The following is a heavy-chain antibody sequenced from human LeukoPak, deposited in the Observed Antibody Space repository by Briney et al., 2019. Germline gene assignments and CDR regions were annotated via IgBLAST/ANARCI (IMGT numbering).Heavy chain of an antibody. Sequence: TSETLSLTCTVSGGSISSGDYYWSWIRQPPGKGLEWVSSISSSSSYIYYADSVKGRFTISRDNAKNSLYLQMNSLRAEDTAVYYCARELEMATTGLDYWGQGTLVTVSS. D-gene: IGHD5-24*01. V-gene: IGHV3-21*01. CDR2: ISSSSSYI. CDR3: ARELEMATTGLDY. CDR1: GGSISSGDYY. J-gene: IGHJ4*02.